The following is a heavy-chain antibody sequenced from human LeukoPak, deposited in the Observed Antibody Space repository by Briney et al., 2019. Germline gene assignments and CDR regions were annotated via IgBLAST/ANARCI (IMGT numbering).Heavy chain of an antibody. CDR3: ARGDIMPLYYFGY. CDR2: IYYSGST. CDR1: GGSISTYY. D-gene: IGHD3-16*01. Sequence: SETLSLTCIVSGGSISTYYWSWIRQPPGKGLEWIGYIYYSGSTNYNPSLKSRVTISVDTSKNQFSLKLSSVTAADTAVYYCARGDIMPLYYFGYWGQGTLVTVSS. J-gene: IGHJ4*02. V-gene: IGHV4-59*01.